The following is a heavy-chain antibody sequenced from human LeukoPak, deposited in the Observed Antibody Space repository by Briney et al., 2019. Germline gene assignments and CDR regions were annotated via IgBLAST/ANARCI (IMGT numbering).Heavy chain of an antibody. CDR2: INPSGGST. CDR1: GYTFTSYY. Sequence: ASVKVSCKASGYTFTSYYMHWVRQAPGQGLEWMGIINPSGGSTSYAQKFQGRVTMTTDTSTSTAYMELRSLRSDDTAVYYCARDGGQWLVTGAFDIWGQGTMVTVSS. CDR3: ARDGGQWLVTGAFDI. J-gene: IGHJ3*02. D-gene: IGHD6-19*01. V-gene: IGHV1-46*01.